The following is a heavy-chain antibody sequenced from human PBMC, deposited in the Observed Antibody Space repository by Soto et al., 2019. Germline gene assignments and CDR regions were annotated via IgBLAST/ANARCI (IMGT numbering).Heavy chain of an antibody. Sequence: VSCKASGYTFTSYYMHWVRQAPGQGLEWMGIINPSGGSTSYAQKFQGRVTMTRDTSTSTVYMELSSLRSEDTAVYYCARGDYDILTGYYGSYYYYYGMDVWGQGTTVTVSS. V-gene: IGHV1-46*01. CDR1: GYTFTSYY. D-gene: IGHD3-9*01. CDR3: ARGDYDILTGYYGSYYYYYGMDV. CDR2: INPSGGST. J-gene: IGHJ6*02.